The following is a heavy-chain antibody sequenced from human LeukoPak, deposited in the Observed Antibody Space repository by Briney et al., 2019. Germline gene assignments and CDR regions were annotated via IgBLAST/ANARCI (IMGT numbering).Heavy chain of an antibody. J-gene: IGHJ5*02. CDR3: AKDLNARGMIPWFDP. CDR2: IWYDGSNK. D-gene: IGHD3-10*02. CDR1: GFNFSSYA. Sequence: GGSLRLSCVASGFNFSSYAMHWVRQAPGKGLEWVAVIWYDGSNKDCADSVKGRFTISRDNSKNTLYLQMNSLRAEDTAVYYCAKDLNARGMIPWFDPWGQGTLVTVSS. V-gene: IGHV3-33*06.